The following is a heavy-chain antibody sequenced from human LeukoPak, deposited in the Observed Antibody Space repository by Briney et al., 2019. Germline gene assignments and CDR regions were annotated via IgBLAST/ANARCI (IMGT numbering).Heavy chain of an antibody. J-gene: IGHJ6*02. Sequence: PGRSLRLSCAASGFTFSSYGMHWVRQAPGKGLEWVAVIWYDGSNKYYADSVKGRFTISRDNSKNTLYLQMNSLRAEDTAVYYCARDGVRYRPYSSGSNYGMDVWGQGTTVTVSS. CDR1: GFTFSSYG. V-gene: IGHV3-33*01. CDR2: IWYDGSNK. CDR3: ARDGVRYRPYSSGSNYGMDV. D-gene: IGHD6-19*01.